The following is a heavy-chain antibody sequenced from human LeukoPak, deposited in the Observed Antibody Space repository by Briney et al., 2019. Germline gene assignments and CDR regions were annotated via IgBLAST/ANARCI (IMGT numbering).Heavy chain of an antibody. CDR3: ARFTTEYDGSGYYSIVAFDI. D-gene: IGHD3-22*01. V-gene: IGHV1-46*01. CDR2: INPSGGST. Sequence: ASVTVSCKASGYTFTSYYMNWVRRAPGQGLGWMGIINPSGGSTSYAQKFQGRVTMTRDMSTSTVYMELSSLRSEDTAVYYCARFTTEYDGSGYYSIVAFDIWGQGTMVTVSS. CDR1: GYTFTSYY. J-gene: IGHJ3*02.